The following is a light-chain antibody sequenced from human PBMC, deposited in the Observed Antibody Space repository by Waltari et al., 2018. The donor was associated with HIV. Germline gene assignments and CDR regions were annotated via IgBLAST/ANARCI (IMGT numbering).Light chain of an antibody. V-gene: IGLV2-8*01. CDR3: SSYAGINPVI. CDR1: SSDVGRYDY. CDR2: EVN. Sequence: QSALTQPASASGSLGQSVTISCTGSSSDVGRYDYVSWYQQHPGKAPKLLILEVNKRPSGVPDRFSGSKSGNTASLTVSGLQAEDEAEYSCSSYAGINPVIFGGGTTLTVL. J-gene: IGLJ2*01.